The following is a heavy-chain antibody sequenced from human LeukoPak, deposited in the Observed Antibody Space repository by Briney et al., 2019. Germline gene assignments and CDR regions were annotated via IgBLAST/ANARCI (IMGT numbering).Heavy chain of an antibody. CDR3: AKDFRCSSTSCYTGFDY. J-gene: IGHJ4*02. Sequence: PGRSLRLSCAASGFTFDDYAMHWVRQAPGKGLEWVSGISWNSGSIGYADSVKGRFTISRDNAENSLYLQMNSLRAEDTALYYCAKDFRCSSTSCYTGFDYWGQGTLVTVSS. D-gene: IGHD2-2*02. CDR1: GFTFDDYA. CDR2: ISWNSGSI. V-gene: IGHV3-9*01.